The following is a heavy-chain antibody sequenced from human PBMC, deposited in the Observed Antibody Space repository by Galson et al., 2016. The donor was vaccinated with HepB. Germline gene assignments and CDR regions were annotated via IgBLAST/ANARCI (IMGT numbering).Heavy chain of an antibody. J-gene: IGHJ6*02. CDR1: RLSFTSYG. Sequence: SLRLSCAASRLSFTSYGMHWVRQAPGKGLEWVALIWHDGSQKKYADTVKGRFTVSRDNSKNILYLEMSSLRVDDTAVYYCARDLLKAGRQHKTYGLDVWGQGTTVIVSS. CDR3: ARDLLKAGRQHKTYGLDV. V-gene: IGHV3-33*01. D-gene: IGHD6-6*01. CDR2: IWHDGSQK.